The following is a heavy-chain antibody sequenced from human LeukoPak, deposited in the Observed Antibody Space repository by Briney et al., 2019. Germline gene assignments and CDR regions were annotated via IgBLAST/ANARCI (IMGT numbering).Heavy chain of an antibody. J-gene: IGHJ3*02. D-gene: IGHD1-26*01. CDR2: IYYSGST. CDR3: ASGSYWTSDAFDI. V-gene: IGHV4-39*01. Sequence: SETLSLTCTVSGGSISSSSYYWGWIRQPPGKGLEWIGSIYYSGSTYYNPSLKSRVTISVDTSKNQFSLKLSSVTAADTAVYYCASGSYWTSDAFDIWGQGIMVTVSS. CDR1: GGSISSSSYY.